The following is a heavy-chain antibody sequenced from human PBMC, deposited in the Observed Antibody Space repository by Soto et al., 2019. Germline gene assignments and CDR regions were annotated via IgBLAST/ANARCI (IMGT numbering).Heavy chain of an antibody. D-gene: IGHD3-22*01. J-gene: IGHJ5*02. Sequence: SETLSLTCTVSGGSISSGGYYWSWIRQHPGKGLEWIGYIYYSGSTYYNPSLKSRVTISVDASKNQFSLKLSSVTAADTAVYYCARDQGLDYYDSSGYPNGFDPWGQGTLVTVSS. CDR2: IYYSGST. V-gene: IGHV4-31*03. CDR3: ARDQGLDYYDSSGYPNGFDP. CDR1: GGSISSGGYY.